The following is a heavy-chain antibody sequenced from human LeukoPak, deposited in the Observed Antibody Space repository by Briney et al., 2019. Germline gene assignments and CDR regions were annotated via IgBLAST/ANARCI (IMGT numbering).Heavy chain of an antibody. V-gene: IGHV4-30-4*08. CDR3: ARERENYDSSGYFPLFDY. CDR2: IYYSGST. Sequence: PSQTLSLTCTVSGGSISSGDYYWSWIRQPPGKGLEWIGYIYYSGSTYYNPSLKSRVTISVDTSKNQFFLKLSSVTAADTAVYYCARERENYDSSGYFPLFDYWGQGTLVTVSS. CDR1: GGSISSGDYY. J-gene: IGHJ4*02. D-gene: IGHD3-22*01.